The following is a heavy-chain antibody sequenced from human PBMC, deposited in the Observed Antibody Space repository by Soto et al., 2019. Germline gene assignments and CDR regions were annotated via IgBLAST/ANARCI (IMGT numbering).Heavy chain of an antibody. CDR1: GYTVTSYG. Sequence: ASVKVSCKTSGYTVTSYGISWVRQAPGQGLEWKGWITANNVNTNYAQKFQGRVTMTTDTSTATAYMELRSLRSDDTAVYYCARDMGGYYFEPNDYWGQGTLVTVSS. J-gene: IGHJ4*02. CDR2: ITANNVNT. CDR3: ARDMGGYYFEPNDY. D-gene: IGHD3-22*01. V-gene: IGHV1-18*01.